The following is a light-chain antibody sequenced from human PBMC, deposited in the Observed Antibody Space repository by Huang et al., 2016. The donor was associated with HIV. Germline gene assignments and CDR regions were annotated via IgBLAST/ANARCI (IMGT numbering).Light chain of an antibody. Sequence: DIQMTQSPSSLSAFVGDSVTFTCRASQGISNSLAWYQQRPGKAPKLLLFSASRLESGVPPRFSGSVSGTDFTLTISSLQPDDFATYYCQQYQRTPPTFGPGTRVEV. CDR1: QGISNS. V-gene: IGKV1-NL1*01. CDR2: SAS. J-gene: IGKJ1*01. CDR3: QQYQRTPPT.